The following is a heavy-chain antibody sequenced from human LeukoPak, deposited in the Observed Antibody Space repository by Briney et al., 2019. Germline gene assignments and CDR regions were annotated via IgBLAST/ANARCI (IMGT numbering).Heavy chain of an antibody. J-gene: IGHJ2*01. Sequence: KPSETLSLTCTVSGGSISSYYWSWIRQPPGKGLEWIGYISYSGSTNYNPSLKSRVTISVDTSKNQFSLKLSSVTAADTAVYYCARVYYSNSYDYWYFDLWGRGTLVTVSS. D-gene: IGHD6-13*01. CDR2: ISYSGST. CDR3: ARVYYSNSYDYWYFDL. V-gene: IGHV4-59*01. CDR1: GGSISSYY.